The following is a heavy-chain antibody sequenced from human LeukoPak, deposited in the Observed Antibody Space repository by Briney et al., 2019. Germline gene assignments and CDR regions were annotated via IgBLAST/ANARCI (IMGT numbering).Heavy chain of an antibody. D-gene: IGHD4-23*01. Sequence: GGSLRLSCASSGFTFSTYGMHWVRQAPGRGLEWVTVIWYDGSNKFYADSVKGRFTISRDNSKNTLYLQMNSLRAEDTAVYYCARDSSRFLGTDTVVTPVGPDYWGQGTLVTVSS. CDR3: ARDSSRFLGTDTVVTPVGPDY. J-gene: IGHJ4*02. CDR1: GFTFSTYG. CDR2: IWYDGSNK. V-gene: IGHV3-33*01.